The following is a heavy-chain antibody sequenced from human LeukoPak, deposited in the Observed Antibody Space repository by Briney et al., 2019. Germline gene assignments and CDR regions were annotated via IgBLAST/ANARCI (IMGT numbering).Heavy chain of an antibody. CDR2: IYYSGST. D-gene: IGHD2-2*01. J-gene: IGHJ6*03. Sequence: PSETLSLTCTVSGGSISSGDYYRSWIRQPPGKGLEWIGYIYYSGSTYYNPSLKSRVTISVDTSKNQFSLKLSSVTAADTAVYYCARVSGSTSYYYYMDVWGKGTTATVSS. V-gene: IGHV4-30-4*08. CDR1: GGSISSGDYY. CDR3: ARVSGSTSYYYYMDV.